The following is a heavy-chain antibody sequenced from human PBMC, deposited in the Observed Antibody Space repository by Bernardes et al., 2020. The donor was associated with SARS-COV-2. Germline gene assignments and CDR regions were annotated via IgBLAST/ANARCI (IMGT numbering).Heavy chain of an antibody. V-gene: IGHV3-30*04. CDR1: GFSFNKYA. Sequence: GGSLRLSCAASGFSFNKYAMHWVRQAPGEGLEWVAVLSHDGRIIFYAESVRGRFTISRDNSNNTLYLQMDNLRVEDTAVYYCARENYYYESRGYDVFSALDVWGQGTMVPVSS. CDR3: ARENYYYESRGYDVFSALDV. J-gene: IGHJ3*01. CDR2: LSHDGRII. D-gene: IGHD3-22*01.